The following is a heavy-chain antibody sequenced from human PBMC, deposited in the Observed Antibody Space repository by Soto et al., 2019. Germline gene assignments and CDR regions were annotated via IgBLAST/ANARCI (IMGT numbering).Heavy chain of an antibody. CDR3: AREVGEVDYSSSSDAFDF. Sequence: QVQLQESGPGLVKPSQTLSLTCSVSGGSISSGDYYWSWIRQPPGKGLEWIAYIYYSGIIYYNPSLRSRVTVSRDTSKNQFFLNLDSVTAADTAVYYCAREVGEVDYSSSSDAFDFWGQGTMVTVSS. CDR2: IYYSGII. J-gene: IGHJ3*01. D-gene: IGHD6-6*01. V-gene: IGHV4-30-4*01. CDR1: GGSISSGDYY.